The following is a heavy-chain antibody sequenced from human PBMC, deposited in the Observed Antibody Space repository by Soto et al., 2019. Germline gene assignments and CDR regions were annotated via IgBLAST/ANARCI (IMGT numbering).Heavy chain of an antibody. CDR3: ARHHGPTTSENWFDP. CDR1: GYTFFTYD. V-gene: IGHV1-18*01. D-gene: IGHD5-12*01. Sequence: ASVKVSCKASGYTFFTYDISWVRQAPGQGLEWIGWISTYSGDTKYAQKFQGRVTMTTDTSTTTAYLELRSLRSDDTAVYYCARHHGPTTSENWFDPWGQGTLVTVSS. J-gene: IGHJ5*02. CDR2: ISTYSGDT.